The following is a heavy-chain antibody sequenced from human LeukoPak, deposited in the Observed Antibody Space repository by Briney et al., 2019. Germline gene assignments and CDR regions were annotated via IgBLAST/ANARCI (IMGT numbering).Heavy chain of an antibody. J-gene: IGHJ4*02. CDR1: GFTFSSYA. CDR2: IWYDGSNK. CDR3: AKDGVY. V-gene: IGHV3-30*02. Sequence: GGSLRLSCAASGFTFSSYAMHWVRQAPGKGLEWVAFIWYDGSNKYYADSVKGRFTISRDNSKNTLYLQMNSLRAEDTAVYYCAKDGVYWGQGTLVTVSS.